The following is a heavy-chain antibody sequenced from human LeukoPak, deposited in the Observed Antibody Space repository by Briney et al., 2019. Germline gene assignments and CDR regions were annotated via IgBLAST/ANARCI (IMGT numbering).Heavy chain of an antibody. CDR3: ARETMGLQSLDY. CDR2: ISYDGSNK. D-gene: IGHD4-11*01. CDR1: GFTFSSYA. J-gene: IGHJ4*02. V-gene: IGHV3-30-3*01. Sequence: GGSLRLSCAASGFTFSSYAMHWVRQAPGKGLEWVAVISYDGSNKYYADSVKGRFTISRDNSKNTLYLQMNSLRAEDTAVYYCARETMGLQSLDYWGQGTLVTVSS.